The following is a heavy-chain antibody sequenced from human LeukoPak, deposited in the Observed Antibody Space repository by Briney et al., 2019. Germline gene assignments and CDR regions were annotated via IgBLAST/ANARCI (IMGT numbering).Heavy chain of an antibody. CDR3: AKGPYEDSNYFDY. D-gene: IGHD3-22*01. J-gene: IGHJ4*02. V-gene: IGHV3-33*06. Sequence: PGGSLRLSCAASGFTFSSYGMHWVRQAPGKGLEWVAVIWYDGSNKYYADSVKGRFTISRDNSKNTLYLQMNSLRAEDTAVYYCAKGPYEDSNYFDYWGQGTLVTVSS. CDR1: GFTFSSYG. CDR2: IWYDGSNK.